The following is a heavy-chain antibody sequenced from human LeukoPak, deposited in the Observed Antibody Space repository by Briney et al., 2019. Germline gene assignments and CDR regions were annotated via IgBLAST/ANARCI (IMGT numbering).Heavy chain of an antibody. CDR2: INHIGST. CDR3: ARSAGYFPF. V-gene: IGHV4-34*01. J-gene: IGHJ4*02. CDR1: GGSFIGFY. D-gene: IGHD3-9*01. Sequence: PSETLSLTCAVYGGSFIGFYWSWIRQPPGKRLEWIGEINHIGSTNYNPSLKSRVTISIDTSKSQCSLNLTSVTAADTASYFCARSAGYFPFWGQGTLVTVSS.